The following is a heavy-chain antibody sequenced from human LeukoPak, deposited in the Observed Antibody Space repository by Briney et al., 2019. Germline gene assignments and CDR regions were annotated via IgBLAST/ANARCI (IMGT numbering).Heavy chain of an antibody. CDR3: ARASDILTGYYV. D-gene: IGHD3-9*01. Sequence: SSETLSLTCTVSGSSISSGDYYWSWIRQPPGKGLEWIGYIYYSGSTYYNPSLQSRVTISVGTSKNQFSLKLSSVTAADTAVYYCARASDILTGYYVWGQGTLVTVSS. V-gene: IGHV4-30-4*01. CDR2: IYYSGST. J-gene: IGHJ4*02. CDR1: GSSISSGDYY.